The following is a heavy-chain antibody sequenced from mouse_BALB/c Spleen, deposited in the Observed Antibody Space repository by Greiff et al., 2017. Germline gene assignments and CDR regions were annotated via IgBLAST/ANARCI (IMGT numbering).Heavy chain of an antibody. CDR1: GYTFTDYV. J-gene: IGHJ3*01. Sequence: QVQLQQSGPELVKPGASVKMSCKASGYTFTDYVKSWVKQRTGQGLEWIGEIYPGSGSTYYNEKFKGKATLTADKSSNTAYMQLSSLTSEDSAVYFCALRLAYWGQGTLVTVSA. CDR2: IYPGSGST. D-gene: IGHD1-2*01. CDR3: ALRLAY. V-gene: IGHV1-77*01.